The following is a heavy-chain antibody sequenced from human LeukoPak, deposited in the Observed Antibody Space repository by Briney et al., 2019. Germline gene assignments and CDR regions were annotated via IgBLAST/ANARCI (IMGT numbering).Heavy chain of an antibody. V-gene: IGHV4-59*01. CDR2: IFYSGST. J-gene: IGHJ4*02. CDR3: ARALYYYDSSGPLPLK. D-gene: IGHD3-22*01. CDR1: GGSISSYC. Sequence: PSETLSLTCTVSGGSISSYCWSWIRQPPGKGLEWIGYIFYSGSTNYNPSLKGRVTISVDTSKNQFSLNLSSVTAADTAVYYCARALYYYDSSGPLPLKWGQGTLVTVSS.